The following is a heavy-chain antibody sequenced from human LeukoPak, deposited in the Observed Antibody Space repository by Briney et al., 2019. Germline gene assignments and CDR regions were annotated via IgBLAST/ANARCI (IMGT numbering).Heavy chain of an antibody. Sequence: GGSLRLSREASGFTFSVSAMHWVRQASGKGLEWVGRIRSKTNSYATAYAASVKGRFTISRDDAKNTAYLQMNSLTTEDTAVYYCTGRRTSGSYWNYWGQGTLVTVSS. V-gene: IGHV3-73*01. CDR3: TGRRTSGSYWNY. CDR1: GFTFSVSA. D-gene: IGHD1-26*01. J-gene: IGHJ4*02. CDR2: IRSKTNSYAT.